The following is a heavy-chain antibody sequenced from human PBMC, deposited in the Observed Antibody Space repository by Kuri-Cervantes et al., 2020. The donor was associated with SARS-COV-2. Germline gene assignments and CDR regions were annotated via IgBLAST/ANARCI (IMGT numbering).Heavy chain of an antibody. Sequence: GSLRLSCAVFGGSFSGDYWSGIRQSPGKGLEWIGKINHSGSTNYNPSLSSRVTITVDMSKNQFCLRLSSVTAADTAMYYCARGREGVVPATILGLGYFLYFAMDVWGKGTSVTVAS. CDR2: INHSGST. J-gene: IGHJ6*04. V-gene: IGHV4-34*01. CDR3: ARGREGVVPATILGLGYFLYFAMDV. CDR1: GGSFSGDY. D-gene: IGHD2-2*01.